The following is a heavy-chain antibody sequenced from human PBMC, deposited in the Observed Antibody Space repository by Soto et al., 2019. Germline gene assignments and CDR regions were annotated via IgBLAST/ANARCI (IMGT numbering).Heavy chain of an antibody. J-gene: IGHJ6*02. Sequence: SGPTLVNPTQTLTLTCTFSGFSLSTRGMCVSWIRQPPGKALEWLALIDWDDDKYYSTSLKTRLTISKDTSKNQVVLTMTNMNPVDTATYYCARMTKNAPYYYGMDVWGQGTTVTVCS. CDR2: IDWDDDK. V-gene: IGHV2-70*01. CDR3: ARMTKNAPYYYGMDV. CDR1: GFSLSTRGMC. D-gene: IGHD2-2*01.